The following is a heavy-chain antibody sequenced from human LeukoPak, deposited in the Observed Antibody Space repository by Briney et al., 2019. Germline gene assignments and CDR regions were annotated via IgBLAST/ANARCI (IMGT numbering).Heavy chain of an antibody. CDR1: GFTFSSYA. D-gene: IGHD3-22*01. CDR3: ARDLVITTAPNWFDP. J-gene: IGHJ5*02. Sequence: PGGSLRLSCAASGFTFSSYAMSWVRQAPGKGLEWVSAISGSGGSTYYADSVKGRFTISRDNAKNSLYLQMNSLRAEDTAVYYCARDLVITTAPNWFDPWGQGTLVTVSS. CDR2: ISGSGGST. V-gene: IGHV3-23*01.